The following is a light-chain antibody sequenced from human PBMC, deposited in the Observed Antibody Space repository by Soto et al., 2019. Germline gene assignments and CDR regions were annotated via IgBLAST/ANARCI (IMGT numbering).Light chain of an antibody. Sequence: HSALTQPASVSGSPLQSITIFCTGTSSDVGSYNYVSWYQQHPGRAPKLMIYDVSSRPSGVSNRFSGSKSGNTASLTISGLQAEDEADYFCTSYTRSSTYVFGTGTKVTVL. CDR1: SSDVGSYNY. V-gene: IGLV2-14*03. J-gene: IGLJ1*01. CDR2: DVS. CDR3: TSYTRSSTYV.